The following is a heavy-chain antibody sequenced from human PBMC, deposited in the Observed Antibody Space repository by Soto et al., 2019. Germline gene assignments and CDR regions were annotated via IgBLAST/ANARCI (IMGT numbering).Heavy chain of an antibody. J-gene: IGHJ4*02. CDR3: ASSYGTSWYGDY. Sequence: QVQLVQSGAEVKKPGSSVKVSCKASGGTCNNYALTWVRQAPGQGLEWMGGIIPRLGTPNYAQRFQGRVTITADESTSTAYMELSSLRSEDTALYYCASSYGTSWYGDYWGQGTLVTVSS. D-gene: IGHD6-13*01. CDR1: GGTCNNYA. CDR2: IIPRLGTP. V-gene: IGHV1-69*01.